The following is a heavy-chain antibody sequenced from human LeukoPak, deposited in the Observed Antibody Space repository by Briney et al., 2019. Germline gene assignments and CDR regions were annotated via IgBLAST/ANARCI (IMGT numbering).Heavy chain of an antibody. J-gene: IGHJ4*02. D-gene: IGHD4-23*01. CDR1: GYTFTSYA. Sequence: ASVKVSCKASGYTFTSYAIHWMRQAPGQRLECMGWIIPGNGNTKYSQKFQGRVTITRDTSASTAYMELSSLTSEDTAVYYCARDSTVGYFDYWGQGTLVTVSS. CDR3: ARDSTVGYFDY. V-gene: IGHV1-3*01. CDR2: IIPGNGNT.